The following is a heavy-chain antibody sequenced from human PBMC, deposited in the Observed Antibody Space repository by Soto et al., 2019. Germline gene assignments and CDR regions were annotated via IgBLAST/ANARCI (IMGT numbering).Heavy chain of an antibody. V-gene: IGHV4-39*07. D-gene: IGHD3-10*01. CDR3: SRSYYGAGSYYKIDY. CDR2: IYYSGST. Sequence: PSETLSLTCTVPGGSISSSSYYWCWFRHPPGKGLEWIGSIYYSGSTYYNPSLKGRVTISVDTSNNQFSLKLSSVTAADTAVYYCSRSYYGAGSYYKIDYWGQGTLVTVS. CDR1: GGSISSSSYY. J-gene: IGHJ4*02.